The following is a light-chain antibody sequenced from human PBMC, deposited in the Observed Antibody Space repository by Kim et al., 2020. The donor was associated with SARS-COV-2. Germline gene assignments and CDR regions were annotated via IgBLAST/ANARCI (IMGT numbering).Light chain of an antibody. V-gene: IGKV3-11*01. CDR1: HNVSTY. J-gene: IGKJ4*01. CDR2: NAS. Sequence: EIVLTQSPVTLSLSAGERATLSCRASHNVSTYLAWYQQRPGQAPRLLIYNASTRAPGVPARFSGRGSATDFSLSINSLESGDFAVYYCQQRRDWFTFGGGTKVDIK. CDR3: QQRRDWFT.